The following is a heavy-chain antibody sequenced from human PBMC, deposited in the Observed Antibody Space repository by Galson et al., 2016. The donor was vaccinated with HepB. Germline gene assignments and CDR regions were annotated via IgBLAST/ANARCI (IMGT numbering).Heavy chain of an antibody. V-gene: IGHV1-8*01. CDR1: GYTFSSFD. J-gene: IGHJ6*01. D-gene: IGHD3-22*01. Sequence: SVKVSCKASGYTFSSFDINWVRQATGQGLEWMGWMNPDSGNTGYALKFQGRVTMTRNTSISTAYMELGSLRSEDTAMYYCIVVAYYYYGMGVWGQGTTVTVSS. CDR2: MNPDSGNT. CDR3: IVVAYYYYGMGV.